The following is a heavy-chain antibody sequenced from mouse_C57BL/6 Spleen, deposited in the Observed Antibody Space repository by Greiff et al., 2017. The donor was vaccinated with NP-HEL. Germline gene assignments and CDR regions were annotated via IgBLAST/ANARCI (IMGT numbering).Heavy chain of an antibody. CDR2: IRSKSNNYAT. CDR3: VRDYYYGSRRGDYFDY. V-gene: IGHV10-1*01. J-gene: IGHJ2*01. Sequence: EVQLVESGGGLVQPKGSLKLSCAASGFSFNTYAMNWVRQAPGKGLEWVARIRSKSNNYATYYADSVKDRFTISRDDSESMLYLQMNNLKTEDTAMYYCVRDYYYGSRRGDYFDYWGQGTTLTVSS. D-gene: IGHD1-1*01. CDR1: GFSFNTYA.